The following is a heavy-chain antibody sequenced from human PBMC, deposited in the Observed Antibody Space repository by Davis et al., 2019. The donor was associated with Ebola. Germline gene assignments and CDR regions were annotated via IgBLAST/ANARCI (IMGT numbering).Heavy chain of an antibody. D-gene: IGHD6-19*01. Sequence: PSETLSLTCTVSGGSVSSYYWNWIRQPPGKGLEWIGYIHYSDNPEYNPSLGTRVSISVDTSRNQFSLNLTSVTAADTAIYYCTLGAGWLTDYWGQGALVTVSS. V-gene: IGHV4-59*02. CDR2: IHYSDNP. CDR3: TLGAGWLTDY. J-gene: IGHJ4*02. CDR1: GGSVSSYY.